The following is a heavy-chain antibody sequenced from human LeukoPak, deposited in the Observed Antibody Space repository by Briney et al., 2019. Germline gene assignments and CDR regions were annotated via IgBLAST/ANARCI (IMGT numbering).Heavy chain of an antibody. CDR1: GGSFSGYY. CDR3: ARAAAAAGGQYFDY. CDR2: IYTNADT. V-gene: IGHV4-59*10. Sequence: SETLSLTCAVYGGSFSGYYWSWIRQPAGQGLEWIGRIYTNADTKYNPSLKSRVTMSVDTSKNQLSLKVRSVTAADTAVYYCARAAAAAGGQYFDYWGQGTVVTVSS. J-gene: IGHJ4*02. D-gene: IGHD6-13*01.